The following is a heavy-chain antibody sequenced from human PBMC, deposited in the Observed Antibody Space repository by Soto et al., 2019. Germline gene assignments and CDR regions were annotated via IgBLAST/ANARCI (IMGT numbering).Heavy chain of an antibody. D-gene: IGHD2-15*01. CDR2: IRSKANSYAT. V-gene: IGHV3-73*01. CDR3: TSLGYCSSGSCANLDY. CDR1: GFTFSGSA. J-gene: IGHJ4*02. Sequence: GGSLRLSCAASGFTFSGSAMHWVRQASGKGLEWVGRIRSKANSYATAYAASVKSRFTIYRDDSKYTEYLQMKSLKTEDTAVYYCTSLGYCSSGSCANLDYWGQGTLVTVSS.